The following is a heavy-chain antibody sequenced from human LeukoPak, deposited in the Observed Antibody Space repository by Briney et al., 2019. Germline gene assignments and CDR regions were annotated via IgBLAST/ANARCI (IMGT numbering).Heavy chain of an antibody. CDR1: GYTFTSYG. CDR3: ARDFSWYCSSTSCFDYYYYGMDV. V-gene: IGHV1-18*01. J-gene: IGHJ6*02. CDR2: ISAYNGNT. Sequence: ASVKVSCKASGYTFTSYGISWVRQAPGQGLEWMGWISAYNGNTNYAQKLQGRVTMTTDTSTSTAYMELRSLRSGDTAVYYCARDFSWYCSSTSCFDYYYYGMDVWGQGTTVTVSS. D-gene: IGHD2-2*01.